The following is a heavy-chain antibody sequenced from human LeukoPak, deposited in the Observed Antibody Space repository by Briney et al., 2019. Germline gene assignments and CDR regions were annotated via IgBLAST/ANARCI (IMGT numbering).Heavy chain of an antibody. D-gene: IGHD2-2*02. CDR3: ARVTGGRYCSTTSCYMRGWFDP. J-gene: IGHJ5*02. Sequence: ASVKVSCKASGGTFSSYAISWVRQAPGQGLEWMGGIIPVFGTSNYAQKFQGRVTITADESTRTAYMELSSLRSDDTAVYYCARVTGGRYCSTTSCYMRGWFDPWGQGTLVTVSS. CDR2: IIPVFGTS. V-gene: IGHV1-69*01. CDR1: GGTFSSYA.